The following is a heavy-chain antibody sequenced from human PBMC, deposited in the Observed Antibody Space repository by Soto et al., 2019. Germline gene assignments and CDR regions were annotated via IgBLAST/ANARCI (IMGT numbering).Heavy chain of an antibody. D-gene: IGHD3-22*01. J-gene: IGHJ6*02. CDR1: GYTFNSYG. V-gene: IGHV1-18*01. Sequence: QVQLVQSGTEVKKPGASVKVSCKASGYTFNSYGISWVRQAPGQGLEWMGWISPYDDNTNYAQNLQGRVNMNTDTSTRTAYMELRSLRSDDTAVYYCARGGYYDSSGSRNYHYYGMDAWGQGTTVTVS. CDR2: ISPYDDNT. CDR3: ARGGYYDSSGSRNYHYYGMDA.